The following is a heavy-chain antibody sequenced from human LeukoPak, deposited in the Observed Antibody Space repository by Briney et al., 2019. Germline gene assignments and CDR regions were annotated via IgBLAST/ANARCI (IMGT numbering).Heavy chain of an antibody. CDR3: ARMYYYGSGSQRYYYYYGRDV. CDR1: GGTFSIYA. J-gene: IGHJ6*02. D-gene: IGHD3-10*01. Sequence: SVKVSCKASGGTFSIYAISWVRQAPGQGLEWMGRIIPILGIANYAQKFQGRVTITADKSTSTAYMELSSLRSEGTAVYYCARMYYYGSGSQRYYYYYGRDVWGQGTTVPVPS. CDR2: IIPILGIA. V-gene: IGHV1-69*04.